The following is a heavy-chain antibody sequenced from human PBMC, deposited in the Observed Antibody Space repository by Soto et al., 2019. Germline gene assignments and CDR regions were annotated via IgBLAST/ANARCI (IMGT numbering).Heavy chain of an antibody. CDR3: ARDVGYYDSIY. V-gene: IGHV3-53*01. CDR2: IYSGGST. CDR1: GFTVSSNY. J-gene: IGHJ4*02. Sequence: GGSLRLSCAASGFTVSSNYMSWVRQAPGKGLEWAPVIYSGGSTYYADSVKGRFTISRDNSKNTLYLQMNSLRAEDTAVYYCARDVGYYDSIYWGQGAPVTVSS. D-gene: IGHD3-22*01.